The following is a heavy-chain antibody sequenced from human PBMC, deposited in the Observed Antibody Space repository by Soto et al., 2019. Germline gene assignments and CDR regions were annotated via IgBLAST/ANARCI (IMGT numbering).Heavy chain of an antibody. CDR1: GGSISSGGYY. CDR3: ARGNYFTYYYGMDV. Sequence: SETLSLTCTVSGGSISSGGYYWSWIRQHPGKGLEWIGYIYYSGSTYYNPSLKSRVTISVDTSKNQFSLKLSSVTAADTAVYYCARGNYFTYYYGMDVWGQGTTVTVSS. V-gene: IGHV4-31*03. D-gene: IGHD1-7*01. CDR2: IYYSGST. J-gene: IGHJ6*02.